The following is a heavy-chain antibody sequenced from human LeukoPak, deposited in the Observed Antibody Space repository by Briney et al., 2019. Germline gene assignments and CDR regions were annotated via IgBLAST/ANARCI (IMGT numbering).Heavy chain of an antibody. Sequence: GGSLRLSCAASGFTFTSYAMSWVRQAPGKGLEWVSAISGSGGSTYYADSVKGRFTISRDNSKKMLYVQMNSLRDEDTAVYYCAIVTGGWYPNPNWGQGTLVTVSS. CDR1: GFTFTSYA. CDR2: ISGSGGST. D-gene: IGHD3-16*01. J-gene: IGHJ4*02. V-gene: IGHV3-23*01. CDR3: AIVTGGWYPNPN.